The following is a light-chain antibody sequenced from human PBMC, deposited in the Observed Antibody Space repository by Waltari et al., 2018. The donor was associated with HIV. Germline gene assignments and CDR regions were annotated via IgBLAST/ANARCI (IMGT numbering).Light chain of an antibody. CDR3: QSYDSSLSGSRV. V-gene: IGLV1-40*01. CDR2: GNS. CDR1: SSNIGAGYD. J-gene: IGLJ3*02. Sequence: QSVLTQPPSVSGAPGQRVTISCTGSSSNIGAGYDVHWYPQLPGTAPKLLIYGNSNRPSGVPALFAGSKAGTSASLAITGLQAEDEADYYCQSYDSSLSGSRVFGGGTKLTVL.